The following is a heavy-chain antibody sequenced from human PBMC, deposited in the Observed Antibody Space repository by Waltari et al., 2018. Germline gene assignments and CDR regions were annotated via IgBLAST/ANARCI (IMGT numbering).Heavy chain of an antibody. J-gene: IGHJ6*02. Sequence: QVQLVQSGAEVKKPGSSVKVSCKASGGTFSSYTISWVRQAPGQGLEWMGRIIPILGIANYAQKFQGRVTITADKSTSTAYMELSSLRSEDTAVYYCARGDDSSGYYYEYYYYYGMDVWGQGTTVTVSS. D-gene: IGHD3-22*01. CDR2: IIPILGIA. V-gene: IGHV1-69*02. CDR1: GGTFSSYT. CDR3: ARGDDSSGYYYEYYYYYGMDV.